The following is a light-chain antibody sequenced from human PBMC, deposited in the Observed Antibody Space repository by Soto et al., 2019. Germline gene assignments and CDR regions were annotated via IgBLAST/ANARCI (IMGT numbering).Light chain of an antibody. CDR3: ISYTDRQSYL. J-gene: IGLJ1*01. CDR1: SSNIGAGYD. Sequence: QSVLTQPPSVSGAPGQRVTISCSGSSSNIGAGYDVQWYRQFPGTAPKLIIYANSDRPSGVPDRFSGSKSGTSASLAITGLQAEDEADYYCISYTDRQSYLFGTGTKLTVL. V-gene: IGLV1-40*01. CDR2: ANS.